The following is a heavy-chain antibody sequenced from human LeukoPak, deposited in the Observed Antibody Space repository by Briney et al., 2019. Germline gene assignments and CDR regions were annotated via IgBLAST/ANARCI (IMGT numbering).Heavy chain of an antibody. J-gene: IGHJ5*02. V-gene: IGHV3-23*01. CDR2: ISGSGGST. D-gene: IGHD5-18*01. Sequence: GGSLRLSCAASGFTFSSYAMSWVRRAPGKGLEWVSAISGSGGSTYYADSVKGRFTISRDNSKNTLYLQMNSLRAEDTAVYFCAKDRTGYSYGYFLSPWGQGTLVTVSS. CDR3: AKDRTGYSYGYFLSP. CDR1: GFTFSSYA.